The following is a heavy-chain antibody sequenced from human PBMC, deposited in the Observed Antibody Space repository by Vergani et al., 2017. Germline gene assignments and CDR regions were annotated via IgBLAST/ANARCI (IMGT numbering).Heavy chain of an antibody. J-gene: IGHJ5*02. CDR1: GYVFTSYD. D-gene: IGHD3-10*01. Sequence: QVQLVQSGAEVKKTGASVKVSCKASGYVFTSYDINWVRQATGQGLEWLGWMNPNTGNTGYAQRFQGRVVMTRDTSISTAYLEVNSLRSEDTAGYYCARDHMVREVYRWFDPWGQGTLVTVSS. CDR2: MNPNTGNT. CDR3: ARDHMVREVYRWFDP. V-gene: IGHV1-8*01.